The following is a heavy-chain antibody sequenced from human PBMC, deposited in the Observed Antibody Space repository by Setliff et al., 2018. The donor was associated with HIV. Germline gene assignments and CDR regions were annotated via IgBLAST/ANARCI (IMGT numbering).Heavy chain of an antibody. CDR3: ARGGGGARRVIGS. J-gene: IGHJ4*02. CDR2: INQDGSDT. Sequence: PGGSLRLSCAASGFTFRSHWMTWVRQAPGKGLEWVATINQDGSDTYYVDSVRGRSTISRDNANNSLYLQMSSLRAEDTAVYYCARGGGGARRVIGSWGQGALVTVSS. D-gene: IGHD6-6*01. V-gene: IGHV3-7*03. CDR1: GFTFRSHW.